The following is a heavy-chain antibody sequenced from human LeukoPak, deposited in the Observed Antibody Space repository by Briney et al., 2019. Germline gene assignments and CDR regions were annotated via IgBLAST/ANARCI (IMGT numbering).Heavy chain of an antibody. V-gene: IGHV4-4*02. CDR3: ARFRYYIGSGTNQTPGFYFDY. CDR2: VYHTGST. D-gene: IGHD3-10*01. J-gene: IGHJ4*02. Sequence: PSGTLSLTCAVSGDSISKSNWWSWVRQPPGKGLEWVGEVYHTGSTNYSPSLKSRATISVDKSKNNFSLRLNTVTAADTAIYYCARFRYYIGSGTNQTPGFYFDYWGRGALVTVSS. CDR1: GDSISKSNW.